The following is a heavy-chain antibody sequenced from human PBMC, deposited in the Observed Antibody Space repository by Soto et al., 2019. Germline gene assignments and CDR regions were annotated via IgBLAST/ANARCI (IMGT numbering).Heavy chain of an antibody. V-gene: IGHV6-1*01. CDR2: TYYRSKWYN. CDR3: AKEYGGGPSMITSYFDY. D-gene: IGHD3-16*01. Sequence: SQTLSLTCVISGDSISCNSATWDWIKKSPSRGLEWLGRTYYRSKWYNDYAESVRSRITITPDTSKNQFSLHLTSVTPEDTAVYYCAKEYGGGPSMITSYFDYWGRGTLVTVSS. J-gene: IGHJ4*02. CDR1: GDSISCNSAT.